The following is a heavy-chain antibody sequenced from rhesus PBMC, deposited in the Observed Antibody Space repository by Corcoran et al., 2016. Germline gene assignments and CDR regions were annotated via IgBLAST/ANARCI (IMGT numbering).Heavy chain of an antibody. V-gene: IGHV4-165*02. D-gene: IGHD2-39*02. CDR1: GGSISGYL. Sequence: QVQLQESGPGLVQPSETLSLPCAVSGGSISGYLGTLIRQDPGKGLEWIGYIGGNSGISYDNPFLRSRVTISTDTSKSQCSLKLTSVTAADTAIYYCARNMAIGGDFVFSFDAWGQGVLVTVSS. CDR2: IGGNSGIS. J-gene: IGHJ4*01. CDR3: ARNMAIGGDFVFSFDA.